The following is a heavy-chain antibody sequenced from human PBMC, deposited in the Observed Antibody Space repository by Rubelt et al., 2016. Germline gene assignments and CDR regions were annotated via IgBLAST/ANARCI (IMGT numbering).Heavy chain of an antibody. CDR3: VRDFRLWYFDL. D-gene: IGHD6-25*01. V-gene: IGHV1-2*02. J-gene: IGHJ2*01. CDR2: INPNSGGK. CDR1: GYTFTGYY. Sequence: QVQLVQSGAEVKKPGASVKVSCKASGYTFTGYYMHWVRQAPGQGLEWMGWINPNSGGKNYAQKFQGRVTMTRDTSISTAYMELSRLRSDDTAVYYCVRDFRLWYFDLWGRGTLVTVSS.